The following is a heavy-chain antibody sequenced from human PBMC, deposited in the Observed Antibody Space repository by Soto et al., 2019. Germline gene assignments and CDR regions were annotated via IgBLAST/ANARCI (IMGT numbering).Heavy chain of an antibody. J-gene: IGHJ4*02. CDR1: GFTFSTYA. Sequence: EVQLLESGGGLVQPGGSLRLSCAASGFTFSTYAMNWVRQAPGKGLEWVSGISGSGDSTYYADSVKGRFTVSRDNSKNTLYLQMNGLRAVDTAVFYCAKERSSGWSFDYWGQGTLVTVSS. V-gene: IGHV3-23*01. CDR3: AKERSSGWSFDY. CDR2: ISGSGDST. D-gene: IGHD6-19*01.